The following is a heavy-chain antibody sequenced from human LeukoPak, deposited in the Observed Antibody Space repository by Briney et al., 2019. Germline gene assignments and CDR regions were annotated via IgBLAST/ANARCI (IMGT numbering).Heavy chain of an antibody. Sequence: GGSLSLSCAASGLTGSHNYVSWVRQAPGKGLEWVSAIHTSGDTCYADSVKGRFTISRDTSKNTLYLQINSLRVEDTAVYYCIVFGDSNHWGQGTLVTVSS. D-gene: IGHD4-17*01. CDR2: IHTSGDT. V-gene: IGHV3-53*01. CDR3: IVFGDSNH. CDR1: GLTGSHNY. J-gene: IGHJ5*02.